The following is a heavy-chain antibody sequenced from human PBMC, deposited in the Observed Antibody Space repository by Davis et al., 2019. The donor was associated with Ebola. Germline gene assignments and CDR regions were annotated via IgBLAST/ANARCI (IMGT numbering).Heavy chain of an antibody. CDR1: EFSFSNYD. CDR2: VSYDGSSK. Sequence: PGGSLRLSCAGSEFSFSNYDMHWVRQGPGKGLEWVGVVSYDGSSKDALRGRFTISRDNAKKTVYLQMNSVRPEDTAVYYCAKLKGVWGSNFAMDVWGQGTTVTVSS. D-gene: IGHD3-16*01. V-gene: IGHV3-30*18. J-gene: IGHJ6*02. CDR3: AKLKGVWGSNFAMDV.